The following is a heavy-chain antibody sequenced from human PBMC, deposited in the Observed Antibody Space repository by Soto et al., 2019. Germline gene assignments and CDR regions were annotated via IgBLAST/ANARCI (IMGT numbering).Heavy chain of an antibody. Sequence: SGGSLRLSCAASGFTFSDFGMHWVRQSPGKGLEWVAVISFEGSNKYFAESVKGRFTISRDDSKNTVYLQMNSLRPEDTAVYFCARDITDYNYESKFGFWGQGNLVTVSS. CDR2: ISFEGSNK. V-gene: IGHV3-30*03. CDR3: ARDITDYNYESKFGF. D-gene: IGHD4-4*01. CDR1: GFTFSDFG. J-gene: IGHJ4*02.